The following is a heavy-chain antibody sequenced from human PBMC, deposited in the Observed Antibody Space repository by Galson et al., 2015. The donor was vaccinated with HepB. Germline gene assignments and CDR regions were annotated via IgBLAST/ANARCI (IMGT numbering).Heavy chain of an antibody. CDR2: IRSKGYGGTT. J-gene: IGHJ5*02. CDR1: GFTFGDYA. V-gene: IGHV3-49*03. D-gene: IGHD2-15*01. CDR3: TRDPGYCSGGNCYSGDWFDP. Sequence: SLRLSCAASGFTFGDYAMNWFRQAPGKGLEWVGFIRSKGYGGTTEYAASVNGRFTIARDDYKSIVDLQINSLKSEDTAVYYCTRDPGYCSGGNCYSGDWFDPWRQGTLVTVSS.